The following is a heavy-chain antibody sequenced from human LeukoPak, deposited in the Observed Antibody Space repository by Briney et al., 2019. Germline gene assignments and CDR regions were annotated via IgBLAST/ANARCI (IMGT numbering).Heavy chain of an antibody. D-gene: IGHD1-14*01. Sequence: SDTLSLTCSVSAGSITSHYWSWIRQPPGRGLEWIGYAYHSGSTNYNPSLKSRVTISVDTSKNQFSLKLNSMTAADTAVYYCARTPGNTLDYWGQGTLVTVSS. V-gene: IGHV4-59*07. CDR1: AGSITSHY. J-gene: IGHJ4*02. CDR3: ARTPGNTLDY. CDR2: AYHSGST.